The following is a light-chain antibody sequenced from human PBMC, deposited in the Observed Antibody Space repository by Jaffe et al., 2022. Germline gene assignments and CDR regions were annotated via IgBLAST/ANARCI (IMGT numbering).Light chain of an antibody. CDR1: QSISSW. CDR3: QQYNSYPGT. J-gene: IGKJ2*02. V-gene: IGKV1-5*03. Sequence: DIQMTQSPSTLSASVGDRVTITCRASQSISSWLAWYQQKPGKAPKLLIYKASSLESGVPSRFSGSGSGTEFTLTISSLQPDDFATYYCQQYNSYPGTFGQGTKLEIK. CDR2: KAS.